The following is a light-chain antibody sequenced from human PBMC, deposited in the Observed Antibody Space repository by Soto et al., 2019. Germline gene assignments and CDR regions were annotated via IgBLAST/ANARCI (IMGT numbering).Light chain of an antibody. J-gene: IGKJ4*01. Sequence: DIQMTQSPSSLSASVGDRVTITCRSSQSISSYLNWYQQKPGKAPKLLIYAASSLQSGVPSRFSGSGSGTDFTLTISSLQPEDCATYYCQQSYSTPITFGGGTKVESK. CDR3: QQSYSTPIT. CDR1: QSISSY. CDR2: AAS. V-gene: IGKV1-39*01.